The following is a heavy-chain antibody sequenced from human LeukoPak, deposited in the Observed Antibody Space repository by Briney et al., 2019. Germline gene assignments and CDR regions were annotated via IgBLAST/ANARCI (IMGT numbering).Heavy chain of an antibody. Sequence: ASVKVSCKPSGYTFTSYYMHWVRQAPGQGLEWMGIINPSGGSTSYAQKFQGRVTMTRDTSTSTVYMELSSLRSEDTAVYYCASDHYDYVWGSYRDGDDAFDIWGQGTMVTVSS. V-gene: IGHV1-46*01. CDR1: GYTFTSYY. CDR3: ASDHYDYVWGSYRDGDDAFDI. CDR2: INPSGGST. J-gene: IGHJ3*02. D-gene: IGHD3-16*02.